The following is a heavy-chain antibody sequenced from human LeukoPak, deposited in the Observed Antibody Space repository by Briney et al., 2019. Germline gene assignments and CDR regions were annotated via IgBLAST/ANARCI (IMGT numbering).Heavy chain of an antibody. CDR1: GFTFSSYS. CDR2: ISSSSTYI. J-gene: IGHJ4*02. Sequence: GGSLRVSCAASGFTFSSYSMNWVRQAPGKGLEWVSSISSSSTYIYYADSVKGRFTISRDNAKNSLYLLMNSLRAEDTAVYYCVTESGWLFDYWGQGTLVTVSS. D-gene: IGHD6-19*01. CDR3: VTESGWLFDY. V-gene: IGHV3-21*01.